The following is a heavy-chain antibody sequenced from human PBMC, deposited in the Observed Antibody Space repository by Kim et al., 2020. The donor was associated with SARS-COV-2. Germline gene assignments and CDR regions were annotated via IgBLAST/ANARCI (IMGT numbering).Heavy chain of an antibody. V-gene: IGHV3-74*01. CDR2: INSDGSST. Sequence: GGSLRLSCAASGFTFSSYWMHWVRQAPGKGLVWVSRINSDGSSTSYADSVKGRFTISRDNAKNTLYLQMNSLRAEDTAVYYCARVEEGDYDTFDYWGQGTLVTVSS. D-gene: IGHD3-9*01. J-gene: IGHJ4*02. CDR1: GFTFSSYW. CDR3: ARVEEGDYDTFDY.